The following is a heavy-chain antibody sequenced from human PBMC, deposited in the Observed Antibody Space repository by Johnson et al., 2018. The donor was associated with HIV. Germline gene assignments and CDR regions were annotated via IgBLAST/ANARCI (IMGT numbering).Heavy chain of an antibody. D-gene: IGHD6-19*01. V-gene: IGHV3-23*04. CDR2: ISGSGGST. Sequence: VQLVESGGGVVQPGGSLRLSCAASGFTFSSYAMSWVRQAPGKGLEWVSAISGSGGSTYYADSVKGRFTISRDNSKNTLYLQMNSLRAEDTAIYYCAKLRKKQWLVGEAFDIWGQGTMVTVSS. CDR1: GFTFSSYA. CDR3: AKLRKKQWLVGEAFDI. J-gene: IGHJ3*02.